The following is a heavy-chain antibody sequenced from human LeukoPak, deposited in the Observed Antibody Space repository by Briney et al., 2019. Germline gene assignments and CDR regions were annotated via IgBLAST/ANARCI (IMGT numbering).Heavy chain of an antibody. D-gene: IGHD2-21*02. V-gene: IGHV3-66*02. CDR1: GITVSGDY. CDR2: IYSDSRT. J-gene: IGHJ4*02. CDR3: ARGGGAFCGGDCYRNFDY. Sequence: PGGSLRLSCAASGITVSGDYLSWVRQAPGKGLEWVSVIYSDSRTFYADPVKGRFTISRDTSKNTLSLQMNSLRVEDTAVYCCARGGGAFCGGDCYRNFDYWGQGTLVTVSS.